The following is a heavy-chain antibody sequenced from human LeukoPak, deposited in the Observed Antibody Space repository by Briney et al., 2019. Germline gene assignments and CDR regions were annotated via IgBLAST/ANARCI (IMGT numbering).Heavy chain of an antibody. V-gene: IGHV3-9*02. CDR2: ISWNSGST. D-gene: IGHD6-19*01. CDR3: AKDIAVADTRAFDI. Sequence: GGSLRLSCAASGFTSGDYAMHWVRQAPGKGLEWVSGISWNSGSTGYADSVKGRFTISRDNAENSLYLQMNSLRAEDTALYYCAKDIAVADTRAFDIWGQGTMVTVSS. CDR1: GFTSGDYA. J-gene: IGHJ3*02.